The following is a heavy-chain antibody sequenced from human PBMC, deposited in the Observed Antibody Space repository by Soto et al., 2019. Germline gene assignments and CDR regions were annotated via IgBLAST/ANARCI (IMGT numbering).Heavy chain of an antibody. CDR3: ARAAPGVGARHTFDY. Sequence: SETLSLTCTVSGGSISSGDYYWSWIRQPPGKGLEWIGYIYYSGSTYYNPSLKSRVTISVDTSKNQFSLKLSSVTAADTAVYYCARAAPGVGARHTFDYWGQGTLVTVSS. CDR1: GGSISSGDYY. V-gene: IGHV4-30-4*01. J-gene: IGHJ4*02. D-gene: IGHD1-26*01. CDR2: IYYSGST.